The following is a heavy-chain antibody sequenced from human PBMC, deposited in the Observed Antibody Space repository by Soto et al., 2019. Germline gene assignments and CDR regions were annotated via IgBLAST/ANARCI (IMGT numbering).Heavy chain of an antibody. Sequence: KTSETLSLTCAVYGGSFSGYYWSWIRQPPGKGLEWIGEINHSGSTNYNPSLKSRVTISVDTSKNQFSLKLSSVTAADTAVYYCARTAMVLSYNWFDPWGQGTLVTVS. V-gene: IGHV4-34*01. CDR3: ARTAMVLSYNWFDP. CDR2: INHSGST. CDR1: GGSFSGYY. J-gene: IGHJ5*02. D-gene: IGHD5-18*01.